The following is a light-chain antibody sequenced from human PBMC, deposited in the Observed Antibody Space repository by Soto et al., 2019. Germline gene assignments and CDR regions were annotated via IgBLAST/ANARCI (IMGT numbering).Light chain of an antibody. CDR1: NSDVGTYNY. Sequence: QSVLTQPRSVSGSPGQSVTISCTGTNSDVGTYNYVSWYQQHPGKAPKLMISEVSRRPSGVPERFSGSKSGNTASLTVSGLQADDEAHYYCSSYAGSNNFVFGTGTKVTVL. CDR2: EVS. CDR3: SSYAGSNNFV. J-gene: IGLJ1*01. V-gene: IGLV2-8*01.